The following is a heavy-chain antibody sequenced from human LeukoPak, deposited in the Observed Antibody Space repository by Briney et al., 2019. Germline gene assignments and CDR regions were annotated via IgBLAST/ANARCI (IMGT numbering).Heavy chain of an antibody. CDR3: AKDHGSGSYYNPPDY. J-gene: IGHJ4*02. Sequence: GGSLRLSCAASGFTFSSYCMSWVRQAPGKGLGWVSGIGISGGSTYYADSVKGRFTISRDNSKNTLYLRMNSLRAEDTAFYYCAKDHGSGSYYNPPDYWGQGTLVTVSS. CDR1: GFTFSSYC. D-gene: IGHD3-10*01. V-gene: IGHV3-23*01. CDR2: IGISGGST.